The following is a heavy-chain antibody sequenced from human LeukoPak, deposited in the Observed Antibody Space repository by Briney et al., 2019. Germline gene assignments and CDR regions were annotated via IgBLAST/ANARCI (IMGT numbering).Heavy chain of an antibody. CDR1: GGSISSGDYY. CDR2: IYYSGST. Sequence: SSETLSLTCTVSGGSISSGDYYWSWIRQPPGKGLEWIGYIYYSGSTYYNPSLKSRVTISVDTSKNQFSLKLSSVTAADTAVYYCARGSDYGEGAPWGQGTLVTVSS. J-gene: IGHJ5*02. D-gene: IGHD4-17*01. CDR3: ARGSDYGEGAP. V-gene: IGHV4-30-4*01.